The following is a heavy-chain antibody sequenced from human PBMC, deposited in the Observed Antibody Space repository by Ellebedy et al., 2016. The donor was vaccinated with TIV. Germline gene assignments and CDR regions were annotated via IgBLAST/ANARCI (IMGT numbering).Heavy chain of an antibody. CDR3: ARDLTTFGLLIRTLDY. D-gene: IGHD3-3*01. CDR1: GYTFTDFY. CDR2: INPNGSSS. V-gene: IGHV1-2*02. Sequence: ASVKVSCXASGYTFTDFYLHWVRQAPGRGLEWMGWINPNGSSSNYAQKFQGRVIMTRDTSISTAYMELSSLKSDDTAVYYCARDLTTFGLLIRTLDYWGQGTLVTVSS. J-gene: IGHJ4*02.